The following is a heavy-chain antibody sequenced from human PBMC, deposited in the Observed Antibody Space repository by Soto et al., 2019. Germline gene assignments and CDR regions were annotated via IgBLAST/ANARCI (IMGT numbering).Heavy chain of an antibody. CDR1: GFTFSSYG. V-gene: IGHV3-30*18. Sequence: VGSLRLSCAASGFTFSSYGMHWVRQAPGKGLEWGAVISYDGSNKYYADSVKGRFTISRDNSKNTLYLQMNSLRAEDTAVYYCAKGLYSSSPYFDYWGQGTLVTVSS. CDR2: ISYDGSNK. D-gene: IGHD6-6*01. CDR3: AKGLYSSSPYFDY. J-gene: IGHJ4*02.